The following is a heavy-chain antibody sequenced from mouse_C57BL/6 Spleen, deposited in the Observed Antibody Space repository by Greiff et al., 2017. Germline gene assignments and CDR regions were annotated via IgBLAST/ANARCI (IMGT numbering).Heavy chain of an antibody. CDR1: GFTFSDYY. D-gene: IGHD1-1*01. CDR3: ARGYGSSYTWFAY. V-gene: IGHV5-16*01. J-gene: IGHJ3*01. CDR2: INYDGSSI. Sequence: EVQGVESEGGLVQPGSSMKLSCTASGFTFSDYYMAWVRQVPEKGLEWVANINYDGSSIYYPDSVKSRFIISRDNAKNILYLQMSSLRSEDTATYYCARGYGSSYTWFAYWGQGTLVTVSA.